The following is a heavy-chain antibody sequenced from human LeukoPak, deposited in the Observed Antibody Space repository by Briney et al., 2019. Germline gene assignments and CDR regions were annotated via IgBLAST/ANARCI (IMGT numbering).Heavy chain of an antibody. V-gene: IGHV4-4*09. J-gene: IGHJ6*03. CDR1: GRSISSYY. Sequence: TLSLTCSVFGRSISSYYGGSIRQPPGKGLGLIAYIYTSGSTNYNPSLKSRVTISVDTYKNQFYLKLGSVTAADTAVYYCARHGTYYYDSSGYPKQYYYMDVWGKGTTVTVSS. CDR3: ARHGTYYYDSSGYPKQYYYMDV. CDR2: IYTSGST. D-gene: IGHD3-22*01.